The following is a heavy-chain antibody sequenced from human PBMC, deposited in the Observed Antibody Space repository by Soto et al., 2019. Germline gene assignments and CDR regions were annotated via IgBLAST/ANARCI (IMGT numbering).Heavy chain of an antibody. V-gene: IGHV4-34*01. CDR2: INHSGST. Sequence: SETLSLTCAVYGGSFSGYYWSWIRQPPGKGLEWIGEINHSGSTNYNPSLKSRVSISVDTSKNQFSLKLSSVTAADTAVYYCARATYGSGAEGMDVWGQGTTVTVSS. CDR1: GGSFSGYY. CDR3: ARATYGSGAEGMDV. D-gene: IGHD3-10*01. J-gene: IGHJ6*02.